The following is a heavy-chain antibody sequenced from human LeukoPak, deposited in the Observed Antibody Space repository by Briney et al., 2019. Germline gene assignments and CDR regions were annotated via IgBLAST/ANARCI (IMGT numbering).Heavy chain of an antibody. V-gene: IGHV3-21*01. J-gene: IGHJ4*02. CDR1: GFTFSSYS. CDR3: ARFNYYDSSGYYYVGY. Sequence: GGSLRLSCAASGFTFSSYSMNWVRQAPGKGLEWVSSISSSSSYIYYADSVKGRFTISRDNAKNSLYLQMNSLRAEDTAVYYCARFNYYDSSGYYYVGYWGQGTLVTVSS. CDR2: ISSSSSYI. D-gene: IGHD3-22*01.